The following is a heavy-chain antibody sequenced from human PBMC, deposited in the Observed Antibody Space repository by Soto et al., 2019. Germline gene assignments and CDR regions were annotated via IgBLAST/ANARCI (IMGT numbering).Heavy chain of an antibody. CDR3: AKEARAARSLDF. CDR1: GGTFSSVT. J-gene: IGHJ4*02. D-gene: IGHD2-15*01. CDR2: IVPVFGTA. V-gene: IGHV1-69*06. Sequence: GASVKVSCKASGGTFSSVTVSWVRQAPGQGLEWMGGIVPVFGTANYAQKFQGRVTITADTSTRTAYMEVRSLKSEDTAFYYCAKEARAARSLDFWGQGTLVTSPQ.